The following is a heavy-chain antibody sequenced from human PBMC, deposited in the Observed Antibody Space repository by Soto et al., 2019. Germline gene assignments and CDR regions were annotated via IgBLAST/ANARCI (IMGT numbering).Heavy chain of an antibody. CDR3: ARDRKAAYYYDSSGSSPFDY. CDR2: ISAYNGNT. D-gene: IGHD3-22*01. V-gene: IGHV1-18*01. J-gene: IGHJ4*02. CDR1: GYTFTSCG. Sequence: ASVKVSCKASGYTFTSCGISWVRQAPGQGLEWMGWISAYNGNTNYAQKLQGRVTMTTDTSTSTAYMELRSLRSDDTAVYYCARDRKAAYYYDSSGSSPFDYWGQGTLVTVSS.